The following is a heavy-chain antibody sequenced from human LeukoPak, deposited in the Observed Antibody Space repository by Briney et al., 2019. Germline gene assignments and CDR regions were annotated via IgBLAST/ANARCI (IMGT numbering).Heavy chain of an antibody. Sequence: ASVKVSCKASGYTFTSYGISWVRQAPGQGLECMGWISAYNGNTNYAQKLQGRVTMTTDTSTSTAYMELRSLRSDDTAVYYCARDGEDILTGYYQFGLDYWGQGTLVTVSS. D-gene: IGHD3-9*01. V-gene: IGHV1-18*01. CDR1: GYTFTSYG. CDR2: ISAYNGNT. J-gene: IGHJ4*02. CDR3: ARDGEDILTGYYQFGLDY.